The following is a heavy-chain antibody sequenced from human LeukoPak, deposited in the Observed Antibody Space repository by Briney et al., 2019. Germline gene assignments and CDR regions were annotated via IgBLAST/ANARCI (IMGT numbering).Heavy chain of an antibody. Sequence: PSETLSLMCSVSGYLIRSGYFWGWIRQPPGKGLEWIASVYHNGSAYYNPSLKSRASISVDTSSNQFSLTLTSVSVADTAVYHRARLSSRFVAFWGQGSQVTVSS. CDR2: VYHNGSA. CDR1: GYLIRSGYF. D-gene: IGHD3-10*01. CDR3: ARLSSRFVAF. V-gene: IGHV4-38-2*02. J-gene: IGHJ4*02.